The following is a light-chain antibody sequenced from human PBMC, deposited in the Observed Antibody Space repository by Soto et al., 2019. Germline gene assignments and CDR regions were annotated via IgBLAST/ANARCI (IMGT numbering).Light chain of an antibody. CDR3: QQYDAYSRT. Sequence: DIHMTQSPSTLSASVGDRVTMTCRASQNSTGSLAWYQQKPGKAPKLLIYEASSLERGVPSRFGGSGSGTEFTLTISSLQPDDFASYYCQQYDAYSRTFGQGSKVDI. CDR1: QNSTGS. J-gene: IGKJ1*01. V-gene: IGKV1-5*03. CDR2: EAS.